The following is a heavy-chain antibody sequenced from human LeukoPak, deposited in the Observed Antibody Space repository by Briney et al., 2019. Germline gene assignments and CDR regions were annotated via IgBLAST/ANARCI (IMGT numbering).Heavy chain of an antibody. CDR3: ARGFITGGNYKGNPNYYGMDV. CDR1: GYTFTSYG. D-gene: IGHD1-7*01. V-gene: IGHV1-18*04. Sequence: GASVKVSCKASGYTFTSYGISWVRQAPGQGLEWMGWISAYNGNTNYAQKLQGRVTMTTDTSTSTAYMELRSLRSDDTAVYYCARGFITGGNYKGNPNYYGMDVWGKGTTVTVSS. CDR2: ISAYNGNT. J-gene: IGHJ6*04.